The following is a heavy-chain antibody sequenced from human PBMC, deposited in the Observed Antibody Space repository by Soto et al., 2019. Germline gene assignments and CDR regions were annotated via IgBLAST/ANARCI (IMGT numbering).Heavy chain of an antibody. D-gene: IGHD3-10*01. CDR3: ARVWGGAFDF. CDR1: GGSISSYY. J-gene: IGHJ3*01. Sequence: SETLSLTCTVSGGSISSYYWSWIRQPPGKGLEWIGYIFYSGSTNYNPSLKSRVTISVDTSKNQFSLKLSSVTAADTAVYYCARVWGGAFDFWGQGTMVTVSS. V-gene: IGHV4-59*01. CDR2: IFYSGST.